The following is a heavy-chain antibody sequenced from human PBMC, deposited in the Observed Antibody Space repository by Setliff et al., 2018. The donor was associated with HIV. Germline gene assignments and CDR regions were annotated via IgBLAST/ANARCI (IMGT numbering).Heavy chain of an antibody. CDR3: AREGSSGYYYRGQGNFDY. D-gene: IGHD3-22*01. J-gene: IGHJ4*02. V-gene: IGHV4-39*07. Sequence: SETLSLTCTVSGGSISSSSYYWGWIRQPPGRGLEWIGSIYYSGSTYYNPSLKSRVTISVDTSKNQFSLKRSSVTAADTAVYYCAREGSSGYYYRGQGNFDYWGQGTLVTVSS. CDR1: GGSISSSSYY. CDR2: IYYSGST.